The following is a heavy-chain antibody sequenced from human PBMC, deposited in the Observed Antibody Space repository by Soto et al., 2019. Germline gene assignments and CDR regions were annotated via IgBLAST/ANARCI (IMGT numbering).Heavy chain of an antibody. D-gene: IGHD5-12*01. Sequence: RSETLSLTCSVSGGSISSVGHYWTWIRQQPGKGLEWIGYIYYSGSTDYNPSLKSRVTISVDRSKNQFSLNLSSVTAADTAIDECASERGGYDSFTRYGLDVWGQGTTATVS. V-gene: IGHV4-31*03. CDR3: ASERGGYDSFTRYGLDV. J-gene: IGHJ6*02. CDR2: IYYSGST. CDR1: GGSISSVGHY.